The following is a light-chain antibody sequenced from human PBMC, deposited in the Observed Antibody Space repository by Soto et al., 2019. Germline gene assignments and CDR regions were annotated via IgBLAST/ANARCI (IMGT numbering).Light chain of an antibody. CDR1: NSNIGNNY. J-gene: IGLJ3*02. Sequence: QSVLTQPPSVSAAPGQKVTISCSGSNSNIGNNYVSWYQQLPGTAPKLLIYSSDQRPSGVPDRVSGSKSGTSASLAISGLQPEDEADYYCAASHDSRNGWVFGGGTQLTVL. CDR3: AASHDSRNGWV. V-gene: IGLV1-44*01. CDR2: SSD.